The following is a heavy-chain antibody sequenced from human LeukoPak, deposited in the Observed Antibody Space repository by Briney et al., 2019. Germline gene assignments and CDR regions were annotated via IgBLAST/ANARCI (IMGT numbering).Heavy chain of an antibody. CDR3: AKLFGFGDLNPIDY. Sequence: PGRSLRLSCAASGFTFSSYGMHWVRQAPGKGLEWVAVIWYDGSNKYYADSVKGRFTISRDNSKNTLYLQMNSLRGEDTAVYYCAKLFGFGDLNPIDYWGQGTLVTVSS. CDR2: IWYDGSNK. CDR1: GFTFSSYG. V-gene: IGHV3-33*06. J-gene: IGHJ4*02. D-gene: IGHD3-10*01.